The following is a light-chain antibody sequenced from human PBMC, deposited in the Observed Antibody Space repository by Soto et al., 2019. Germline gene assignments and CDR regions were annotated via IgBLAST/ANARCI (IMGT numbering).Light chain of an antibody. V-gene: IGKV2-30*02. Sequence: RYNQSLVHSGGIAYFSWFQQRPGRSPRRLIYRVSNRDSGVPARFSGSGSGTDFTLISSRVEAEDLGFYSWRHRAQLPVTFGKGTRLEIK. J-gene: IGKJ5*01. CDR3: RHRAQLPVT. CDR2: RVS. CDR1: QSLVHSGGIAY.